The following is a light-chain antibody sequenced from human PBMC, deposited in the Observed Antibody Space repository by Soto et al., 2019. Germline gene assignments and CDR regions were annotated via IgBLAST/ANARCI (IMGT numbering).Light chain of an antibody. J-gene: IGKJ1*01. CDR3: KQYGSSQA. Sequence: EIVLTQSPGTLSLSPGERATLSCRASQSISSSYLAWYQQKPGQAPKLLIYAASSRATGIPDRFSGSGSGTDLPLTISRLEPEDFAVYYCKQYGSSQAFGQGTKVEIK. CDR2: AAS. V-gene: IGKV3-20*01. CDR1: QSISSSY.